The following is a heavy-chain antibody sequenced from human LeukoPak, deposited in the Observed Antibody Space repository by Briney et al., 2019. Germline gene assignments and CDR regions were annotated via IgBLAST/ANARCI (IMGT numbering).Heavy chain of an antibody. D-gene: IGHD1-26*01. CDR1: GGSISSSSYY. CDR2: IYYSGST. CDR3: ARNRPWSYYFDY. J-gene: IGHJ4*02. V-gene: IGHV4-39*07. Sequence: SETLSLTCTVSGGSISSSSYYWGWIRQPPGKGLEWIGSIYYSGSTYYNPSLKSRVTIPVDTSKNQFSLKLSSVTAADTAVYYCARNRPWSYYFDYWGQGTLVTVSS.